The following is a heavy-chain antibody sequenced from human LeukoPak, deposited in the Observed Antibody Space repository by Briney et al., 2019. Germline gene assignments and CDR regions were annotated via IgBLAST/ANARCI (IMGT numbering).Heavy chain of an antibody. D-gene: IGHD3-10*01. CDR1: GGTFSSYA. CDR3: ARDYGPEGAFDI. V-gene: IGHV1-69*13. J-gene: IGHJ3*02. Sequence: GASVKVSCKASGGTFSSYAISWVRQAPGQGLEWMGGIIPIFGTANYAQKFQGRVTITADESTSTAYMELSSLRSDDTAVYYCARDYGPEGAFDIWGRGTMVTVSS. CDR2: IIPIFGTA.